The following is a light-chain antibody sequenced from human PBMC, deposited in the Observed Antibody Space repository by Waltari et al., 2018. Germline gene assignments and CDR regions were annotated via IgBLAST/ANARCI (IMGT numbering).Light chain of an antibody. CDR2: AFS. J-gene: IGLJ3*02. CDR3: QSYDSSLSAV. Sequence: QSALTQPPSVSGAPGHSVTTSCTGSRSNIGAGYDLHWYQQLPGAAPKLLIYAFSNRPSGVPDRFYGSKSGTSASLAINGLQAEDEAIYYCQSYDSSLSAVFGGGTKVTVL. CDR1: RSNIGAGYD. V-gene: IGLV1-40*01.